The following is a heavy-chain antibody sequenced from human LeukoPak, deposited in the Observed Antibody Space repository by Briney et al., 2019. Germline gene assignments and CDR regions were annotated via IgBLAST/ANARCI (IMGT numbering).Heavy chain of an antibody. CDR1: GGSISSSSYY. D-gene: IGHD2-21*01. Sequence: TSETLSLTCTVSGGSISSSSYYWGWIRQPPGKGLEWIVSIYYSGSTYYNPSLKSRVTISVDTSKNQFSLKLSSVTAADTAVYYCARRGGALNFDYWGQGTLVTVSS. CDR3: ARRGGALNFDY. J-gene: IGHJ4*02. CDR2: IYYSGST. V-gene: IGHV4-39*01.